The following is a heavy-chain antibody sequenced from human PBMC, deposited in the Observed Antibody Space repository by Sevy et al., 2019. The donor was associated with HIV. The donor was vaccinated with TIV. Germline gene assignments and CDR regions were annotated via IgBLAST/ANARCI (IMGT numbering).Heavy chain of an antibody. CDR3: ARVDAYYDKGIDP. J-gene: IGHJ5*02. CDR2: IWFDGSNK. V-gene: IGHV3-33*01. CDR1: GFTFSSYG. Sequence: GGSLRLSCAASGFTFSSYGMHWVRQAPGKGLEWVAAIWFDGSNKYYEDSVKGRFTIFRDNSKNTQYLQMNSLRAEDTALYYCARVDAYYDKGIDPWGQGTLVTVSS. D-gene: IGHD3-22*01.